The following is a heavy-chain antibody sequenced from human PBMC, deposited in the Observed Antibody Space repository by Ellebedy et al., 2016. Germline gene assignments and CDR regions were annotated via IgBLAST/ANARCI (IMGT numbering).Heavy chain of an antibody. Sequence: SETLSLTCIVSGGPISRYYWSWIRQPPGRGLEWIGTIHYTGTTNYNPSLQSRVTISLDTSKNQFSLRLTSVTAADTAVYYCARRGGVSFGERPIDYWGQGTLVTVSS. CDR1: GGPISRYY. CDR3: ARRGGVSFGERPIDY. CDR2: IHYTGTT. J-gene: IGHJ4*02. D-gene: IGHD3-10*01. V-gene: IGHV4-59*01.